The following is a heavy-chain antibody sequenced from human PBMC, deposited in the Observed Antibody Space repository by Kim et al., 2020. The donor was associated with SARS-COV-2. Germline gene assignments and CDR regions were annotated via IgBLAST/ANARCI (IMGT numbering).Heavy chain of an antibody. CDR1: GFTFSNAW. CDR2: IKSKTDGGTT. D-gene: IGHD3-10*01. J-gene: IGHJ4*02. CDR3: TTEELLWFGELLRGFDY. Sequence: GGSLRLSCAASGFTFSNAWMSWVRQAPGKGLEWVGRIKSKTDGGTTDYAAPVKGRFTISRDDSKNTLYLQMNSLKTEDTAVYYCTTEELLWFGELLRGFDYWGQGTLVTVSS. V-gene: IGHV3-15*01.